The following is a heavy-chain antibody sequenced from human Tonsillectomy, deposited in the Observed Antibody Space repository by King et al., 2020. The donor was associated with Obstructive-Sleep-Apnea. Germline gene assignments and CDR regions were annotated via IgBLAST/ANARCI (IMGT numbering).Heavy chain of an antibody. CDR3: ATEGYGSNWFDP. D-gene: IGHD6-13*01. CDR1: GFIFSSYA. Sequence: VQLVESGGGLVQPGGSLRLSCAASGFIFSSYAMSWVRQAPGKGLEWVSDISNSGGNTFYADSVKGRFTISRDNSKNTLYLQMNSLRAADTAVYYCATEGYGSNWFDPWGQGTLVTVSS. V-gene: IGHV3-23*04. J-gene: IGHJ5*02. CDR2: ISNSGGNT.